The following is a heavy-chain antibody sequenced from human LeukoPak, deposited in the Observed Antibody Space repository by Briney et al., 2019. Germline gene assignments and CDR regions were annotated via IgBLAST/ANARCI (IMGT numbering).Heavy chain of an antibody. CDR1: GYTFTSYD. J-gene: IGHJ4*02. CDR3: ARESGFGELFLDY. D-gene: IGHD3-10*01. V-gene: IGHV1-69*05. Sequence: SVKVSCKASGYTFTSYDINWVRQATGQGLEWMGGIIPIFGTANYAQKFQGRVTITTDESTSTAYMELSSLRSEDTAVYYCARESGFGELFLDYWGQGTLVTVSS. CDR2: IIPIFGTA.